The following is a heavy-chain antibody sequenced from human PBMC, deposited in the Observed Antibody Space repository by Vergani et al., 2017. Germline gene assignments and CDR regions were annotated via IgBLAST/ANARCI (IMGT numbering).Heavy chain of an antibody. CDR3: ARDPGVSSWYFRSYYDYYGMDV. J-gene: IGHJ6*02. V-gene: IGHV3-74*01. D-gene: IGHD6-13*01. Sequence: ELQLVESGGGLVQPGGSLRLSCAASGFTFSSYWMHWVRQAPGKGLVWVSRINSDGSSTSYADSVKGRFTISRDNAKNTLYLQMNSLRAEDTAVYYCARDPGVSSWYFRSYYDYYGMDVWGQGTTVTVSS. CDR2: INSDGSST. CDR1: GFTFSSYW.